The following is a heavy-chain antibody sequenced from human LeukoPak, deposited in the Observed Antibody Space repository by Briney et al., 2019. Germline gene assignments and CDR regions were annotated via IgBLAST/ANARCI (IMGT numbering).Heavy chain of an antibody. CDR2: ISGSGGST. D-gene: IGHD3-22*01. CDR1: GFTFSSYA. J-gene: IGHJ4*02. Sequence: GGSLRLSCAASGFTFSSYAMSWVRQAPGKGLEWVSAISGSGGSTYYADSVKGRFTISRDNSKNTLYLQMNTLRAEDTAVYYCAKDIAYYYGTSDYQRFDYWGQGTLVTVSS. V-gene: IGHV3-23*01. CDR3: AKDIAYYYGTSDYQRFDY.